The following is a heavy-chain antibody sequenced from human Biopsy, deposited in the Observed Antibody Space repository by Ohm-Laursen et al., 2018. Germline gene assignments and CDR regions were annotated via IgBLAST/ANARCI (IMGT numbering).Heavy chain of an antibody. J-gene: IGHJ3*01. CDR2: ISHTGST. V-gene: IGHV4-34*01. Sequence: DTLSLTWAVYNVSSSSFYWRWIRQPPGKGLEWIGEISHTGSTNYSPPLKSRVFMSVDTSRSQFSLKLSSVTAADTAMYYCASVVLGPTNDAFDLWGQGTVVVVSS. CDR3: ASVVLGPTNDAFDL. CDR1: NVSSSSFY. D-gene: IGHD3-22*01.